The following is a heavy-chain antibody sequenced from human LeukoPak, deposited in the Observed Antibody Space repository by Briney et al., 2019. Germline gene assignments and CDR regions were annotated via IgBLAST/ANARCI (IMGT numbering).Heavy chain of an antibody. Sequence: GASVKVSCKASGYTFTSYGISWVRQAPGQGLEWMGWISAYNGNTNYTQKLQGRVTMTTDTSTSTAYMELRSLRSDDTAVYYCAREGGSSPKYYYGMDVWGQGTTVTVSS. J-gene: IGHJ6*02. CDR2: ISAYNGNT. V-gene: IGHV1-18*01. CDR3: AREGGSSPKYYYGMDV. CDR1: GYTFTSYG.